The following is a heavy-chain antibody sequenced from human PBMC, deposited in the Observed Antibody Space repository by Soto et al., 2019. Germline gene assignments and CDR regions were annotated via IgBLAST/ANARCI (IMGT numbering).Heavy chain of an antibody. CDR3: ARAPAGYNWFDP. J-gene: IGHJ5*02. Sequence: PSETLSLTCAVYGGSFSGYYWSWIRQPPGKGLEWIGEINHSGSTNYNPSLKSRVTISVDTSKNQFSLKLSSVTAADTAVYYCARAPAGYNWFDPWGQGTLVTVPQ. V-gene: IGHV4-34*01. CDR1: GGSFSGYY. CDR2: INHSGST. D-gene: IGHD3-10*01.